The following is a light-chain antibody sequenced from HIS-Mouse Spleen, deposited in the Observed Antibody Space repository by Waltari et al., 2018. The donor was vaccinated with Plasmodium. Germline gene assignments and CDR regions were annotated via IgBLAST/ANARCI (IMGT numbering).Light chain of an antibody. CDR1: QGVSSN. CDR3: QQYNNWSFT. V-gene: IGKV3-15*01. CDR2: GAS. J-gene: IGKJ3*01. Sequence: IVMTQSPATLSVSPGERATITCRASQGVSSNLAWYQQKPGQAPRLLIYGASTRATGIPARFSGSGSGTEFTLTISSLQSEDFAVYYCQQYNNWSFTFGPGTKVDIK.